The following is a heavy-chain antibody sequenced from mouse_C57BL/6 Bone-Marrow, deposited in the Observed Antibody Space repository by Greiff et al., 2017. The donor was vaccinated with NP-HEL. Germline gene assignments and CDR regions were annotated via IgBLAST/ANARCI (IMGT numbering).Heavy chain of an antibody. CDR3: STVVARNWYFDV. CDR1: GFTFSDYY. CDR2: INYDGSST. Sequence: EVNLVESEGGLVQPGSSMKLSCTASGFTFSDYYMAWVRQVPEKGLEWVANINYDGSSTYYLDSLKSRFIISRDNAKNILYLQMSSLKSEDTATYYCSTVVARNWYFDVWGTGTTVTVSS. V-gene: IGHV5-16*01. J-gene: IGHJ1*03. D-gene: IGHD1-1*01.